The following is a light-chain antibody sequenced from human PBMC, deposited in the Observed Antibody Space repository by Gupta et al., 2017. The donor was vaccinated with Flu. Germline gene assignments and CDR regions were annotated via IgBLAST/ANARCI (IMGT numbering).Light chain of an antibody. CDR1: QNINKY. Sequence: DRITLTCLASQNINKYLNWYQQKPGKAPKVLIYTASNLQSGVPSRFSGSGSGTDFTLTITSLQPEDVATYYCQQSYSTPRFTFGPGTKVDIK. CDR3: QQSYSTPRFT. J-gene: IGKJ3*01. CDR2: TAS. V-gene: IGKV1-39*01.